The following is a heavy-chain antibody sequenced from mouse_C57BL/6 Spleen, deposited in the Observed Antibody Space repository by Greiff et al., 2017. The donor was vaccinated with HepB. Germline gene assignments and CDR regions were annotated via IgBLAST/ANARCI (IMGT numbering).Heavy chain of an antibody. CDR2: FHPYNDDT. CDR1: GYTFTTYP. D-gene: IGHD2-4*01. V-gene: IGHV1-47*01. CDR3: ARGRNYDEGFDY. Sequence: VKLVESGAELVKPGASVKMSCKASGYTFTTYPIEWMKQNHEKSLEWIGNFHPYNDDTKYNEKFKGKATLTVEKSSSTVYLELSRLTSDDSAVYYCARGRNYDEGFDYWGQGTTLTVSS. J-gene: IGHJ2*01.